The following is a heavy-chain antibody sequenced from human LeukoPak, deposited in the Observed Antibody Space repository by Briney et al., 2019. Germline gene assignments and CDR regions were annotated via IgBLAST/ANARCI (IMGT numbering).Heavy chain of an antibody. CDR2: ISGSGTTI. CDR3: ARGTRASDY. V-gene: IGHV3-48*01. D-gene: IGHD1-1*01. J-gene: IGHJ4*02. Sequence: GGSLRLSCAASGFTFSSYSMKWVRQAPGKGLEWVSYISGSGTTIYYADSVKGRFTISRDNAKNSLYLQMNSLRAEDTAVYYCARGTRASDYWGQGTLVTVSS. CDR1: GFTFSSYS.